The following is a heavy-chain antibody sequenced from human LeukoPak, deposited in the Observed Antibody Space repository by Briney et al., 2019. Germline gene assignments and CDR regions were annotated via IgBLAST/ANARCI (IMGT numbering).Heavy chain of an antibody. V-gene: IGHV4-39*01. CDR2: IYYSGST. D-gene: IGHD3-16*02. CDR1: GGSISSSSYY. CDR3: ARWIVSLSRYYFDY. J-gene: IGHJ4*02. Sequence: SETLSLTCTVSGGSISSSSYYWGWIRQPPGKGLEWIGSIYYSGSTYYNPSLKSRVTISVDTSKNQFSLKLSSVTAADTAVYYCARWIVSLSRYYFDYWGQGTLVTVSS.